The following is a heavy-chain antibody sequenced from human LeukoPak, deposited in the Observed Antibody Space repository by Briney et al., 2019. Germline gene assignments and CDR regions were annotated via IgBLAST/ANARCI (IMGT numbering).Heavy chain of an antibody. J-gene: IGHJ3*02. D-gene: IGHD6-13*01. Sequence: GGSLRLSCAASGFTFDDYAMHWVRHAPGKGLEGVSGISWNSGSIGYADSVKGRFTISRDNAKNSLYLQMNSLRAEDTALYYCAKSSSWSRGAFDIWGQGTMVTVSS. V-gene: IGHV3-9*01. CDR1: GFTFDDYA. CDR3: AKSSSWSRGAFDI. CDR2: ISWNSGSI.